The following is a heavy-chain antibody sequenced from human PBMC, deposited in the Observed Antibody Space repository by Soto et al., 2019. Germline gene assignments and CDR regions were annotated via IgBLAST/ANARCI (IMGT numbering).Heavy chain of an antibody. D-gene: IGHD3-16*02. CDR2: IYHSGST. J-gene: IGHJ4*02. Sequence: QVQLQESGPRLVKPSGTLSLTCAVSGGSISSSNWSTWVRQSPGKGLEWIGEIYHSGSTNYNPSLKSRLTISVDTSKNQFSLRLNSVTAADTAMYYCAREQGAFIDWGQGTLVTVSS. V-gene: IGHV4-4*02. CDR1: GGSISSSNW. CDR3: AREQGAFID.